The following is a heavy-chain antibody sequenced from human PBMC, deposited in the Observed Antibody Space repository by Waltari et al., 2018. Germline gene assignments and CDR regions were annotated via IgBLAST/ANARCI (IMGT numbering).Heavy chain of an antibody. CDR3: AKEVGSSGRLPNAFDI. CDR1: GFTFSSYA. V-gene: IGHV3-23*01. Sequence: EVQLLESGGGLVQPGGSLRLSCAASGFTFSSYAMSWVRQAPGKGLAWVSAISGSGVTTYYADSVKGRFTISRDNSKNTLYLQMNSLRAEDTAVYYCAKEVGSSGRLPNAFDIWGQGTMVTVSS. D-gene: IGHD3-22*01. CDR2: ISGSGVTT. J-gene: IGHJ3*02.